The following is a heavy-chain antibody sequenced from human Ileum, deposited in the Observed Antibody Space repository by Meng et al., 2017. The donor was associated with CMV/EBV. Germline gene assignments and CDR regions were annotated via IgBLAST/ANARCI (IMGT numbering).Heavy chain of an antibody. D-gene: IGHD6-25*01. CDR3: ARSPKEEAAGS. CDR1: GFISSDYW. CDR2: IRQDGRDK. V-gene: IGHV3-7*01. J-gene: IGHJ4*02. Sequence: GESLKISCAASGFISSDYWMSWVRQAPGKGLEWVANIRQDGRDKYYVESVKGRFTISRDNVKRSLYLQMNSLRAEDTAAYYCARSPKEEAAGSWGQGTLVTVSS.